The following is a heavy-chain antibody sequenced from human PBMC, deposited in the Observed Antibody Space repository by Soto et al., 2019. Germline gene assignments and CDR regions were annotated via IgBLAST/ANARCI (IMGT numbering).Heavy chain of an antibody. J-gene: IGHJ6*02. Sequence: LRLSCAASGFTFSSYAMHWVRQAPGKGLEWVAVISYDGSNKYYADSVKGRFTISRDNSKNTLYLQMNSLRAEDTAVYYCAGDPWRYNWNYDYYYYGMDVWGQGTTVTVSS. D-gene: IGHD1-7*01. CDR3: AGDPWRYNWNYDYYYYGMDV. V-gene: IGHV3-30-3*01. CDR1: GFTFSSYA. CDR2: ISYDGSNK.